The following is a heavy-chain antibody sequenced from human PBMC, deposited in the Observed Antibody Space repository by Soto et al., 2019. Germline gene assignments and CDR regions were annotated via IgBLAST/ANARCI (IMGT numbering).Heavy chain of an antibody. D-gene: IGHD6-19*01. CDR3: AREVVAVAGVPYYYYGMDV. J-gene: IGHJ6*02. V-gene: IGHV1-18*04. CDR1: GYTFTSYG. CDR2: ISAYNGNT. Sequence: ASVKVSCKASGYTFTSYGISWVRQAPGQGLEWMGWISAYNGNTNYAQKLQGRVTMTTDTSTSTAYMELRSLRSDDTAVYYCAREVVAVAGVPYYYYGMDVWGQGTTVTVS.